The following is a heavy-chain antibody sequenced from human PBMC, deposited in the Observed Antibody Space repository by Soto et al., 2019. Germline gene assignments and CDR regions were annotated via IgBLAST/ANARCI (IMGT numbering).Heavy chain of an antibody. Sequence: QVQLVESGGGVVQPGRSLRLSCAASGFTFSSYGMHWVRQAPGKGLECVAVISYDGSNKYYADSVKGRFTISRDNSKNPMYLQMNSLQAEDTVVYYCTKEPAPPSGYSSGWYGRYYYYGMDVWCQGNTVTLSS. CDR2: ISYDGSNK. J-gene: IGHJ6*01. CDR3: TKEPAPPSGYSSGWYGRYYYYGMDV. D-gene: IGHD6-19*01. V-gene: IGHV3-30*18. CDR1: GFTFSSYG.